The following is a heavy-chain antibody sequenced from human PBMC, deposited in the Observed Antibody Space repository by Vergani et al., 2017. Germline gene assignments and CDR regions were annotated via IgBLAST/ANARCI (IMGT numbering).Heavy chain of an antibody. J-gene: IGHJ4*02. CDR3: ASSVAGTLGY. V-gene: IGHV4-4*03. CDR2: IYPSGIT. CDR1: GGSISSSNW. Sequence: QVQLQESGPGLVKPPGTLSLTCAVSGGSISSSNWWNWVRQPPGKGLEWIGEIYPSGITNYNPSLKSRVNISIDKSKNHFSLKLSSVTAADTAVYYCASSVAGTLGYWGQGPLVTVSS. D-gene: IGHD6-19*01.